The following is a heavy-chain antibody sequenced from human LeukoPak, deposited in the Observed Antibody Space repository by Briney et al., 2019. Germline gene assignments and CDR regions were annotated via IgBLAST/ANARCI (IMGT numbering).Heavy chain of an antibody. CDR1: GGSTSSYY. Sequence: PETLSLTCTVSGGSTSSYYWSWIRQPAGKGLEWIGRIYTSGSTNYNPSLKSRVTMSVDTSKTQFSLKLSSVTAADTAVYYCARWLRYYDSSGYRTGYWFDPWGQGALVTVSS. J-gene: IGHJ5*02. D-gene: IGHD3-22*01. V-gene: IGHV4-4*07. CDR3: ARWLRYYDSSGYRTGYWFDP. CDR2: IYTSGST.